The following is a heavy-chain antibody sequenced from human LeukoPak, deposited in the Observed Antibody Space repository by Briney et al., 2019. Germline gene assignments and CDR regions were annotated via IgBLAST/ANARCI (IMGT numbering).Heavy chain of an antibody. D-gene: IGHD2-8*01. Sequence: GRSLRLSCAASGFTFSSYSMNWVRQAPGKGLEWVSYISSSSSTIYYADSVKGRFTISRDNAKNSLYLQMNSLRAEDTAVYYCARDLYYYSPDITPRAFDIWGQGTMVTVSS. J-gene: IGHJ3*02. CDR1: GFTFSSYS. V-gene: IGHV3-48*01. CDR2: ISSSSSTI. CDR3: ARDLYYYSPDITPRAFDI.